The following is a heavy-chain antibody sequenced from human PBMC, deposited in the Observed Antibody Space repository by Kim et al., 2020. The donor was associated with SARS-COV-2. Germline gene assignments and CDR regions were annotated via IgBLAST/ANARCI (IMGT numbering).Heavy chain of an antibody. Sequence: GGSLRLSCAASGFTFSGSAMHWVRQASGKGLEWVGRIRSKANSYATAYAASVKGRFTISRDDSKNTAYLQMNSLKTEDTAVYYCTNPGDYDSSGYYDYWGQGTLVTVSS. CDR2: IRSKANSYAT. V-gene: IGHV3-73*01. J-gene: IGHJ4*02. D-gene: IGHD3-22*01. CDR3: TNPGDYDSSGYYDY. CDR1: GFTFSGSA.